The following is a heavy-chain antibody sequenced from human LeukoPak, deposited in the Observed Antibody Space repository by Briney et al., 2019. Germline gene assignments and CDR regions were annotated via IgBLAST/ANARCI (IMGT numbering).Heavy chain of an antibody. V-gene: IGHV4-34*01. D-gene: IGHD3-10*01. CDR3: ARWWRRAYYYGSGSYYNSQLNDAFDI. CDR2: INHSGSP. CDR1: GGSLSGYS. J-gene: IGHJ3*02. Sequence: PSQTLSLTCAVDGGSLSGYSWSWIRQPPGKGLEWIGEINHSGSPNYNPFLKGRVTISVDTSKNQFSLNLSSVTVGDTAVYYCARWWRRAYYYGSGSYYNSQLNDAFDIWGQGTMVTVSS.